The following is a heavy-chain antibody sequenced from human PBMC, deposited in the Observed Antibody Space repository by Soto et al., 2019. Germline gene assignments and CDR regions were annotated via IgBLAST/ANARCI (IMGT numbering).Heavy chain of an antibody. D-gene: IGHD3-16*01. CDR2: IYYSGST. CDR1: GGSISSYY. Sequence: QVQLQESGPGLVKPSETLSLTCTVSGGSISSYYWSWIRQPPGKGLEWIGYIYYSGSTNYNPSLKSRVTISVDTSKNQFSLKLSSVTAADTAVYYCARHPRSSGGGDYWGQGTLVTVSS. J-gene: IGHJ4*02. V-gene: IGHV4-59*08. CDR3: ARHPRSSGGGDY.